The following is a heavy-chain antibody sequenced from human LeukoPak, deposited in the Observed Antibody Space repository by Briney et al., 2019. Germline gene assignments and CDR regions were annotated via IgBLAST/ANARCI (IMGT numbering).Heavy chain of an antibody. CDR3: ARPRGFHNWFDP. D-gene: IGHD3-10*01. Sequence: KASETLSLTCAVYGGSFSGYYWSWIRQPPGKGLEWIGEINHSGSTNYNPSLKSRVTISVDTSKNQFSLKLSSVTAADTAVYYCARPRGFHNWFDPWGQGTLVTVSS. J-gene: IGHJ5*02. CDR1: GGSFSGYY. CDR2: INHSGST. V-gene: IGHV4-34*01.